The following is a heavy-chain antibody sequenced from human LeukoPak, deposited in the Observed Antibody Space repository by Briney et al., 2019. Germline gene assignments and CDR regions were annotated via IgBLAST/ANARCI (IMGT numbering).Heavy chain of an antibody. CDR2: IYTSGST. CDR1: GGSISSYY. CDR3: ARGELGYCSSTSCYGWFDP. Sequence: SETLSLTCTVSGGSISSYYWSWIRQPAGKGLEWIGRIYTSGSTNYNPSLKSRVTMSVDTSKNQFSLKLSSVTAADTAVYYCARGELGYCSSTSCYGWFDPCGQGTLVTVSS. V-gene: IGHV4-4*07. J-gene: IGHJ5*02. D-gene: IGHD2-2*01.